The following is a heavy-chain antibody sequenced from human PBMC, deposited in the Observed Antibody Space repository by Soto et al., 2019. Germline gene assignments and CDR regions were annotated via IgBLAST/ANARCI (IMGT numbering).Heavy chain of an antibody. CDR2: IYPGDSDT. CDR3: ARLDVVVAAKPLGAFDI. D-gene: IGHD2-15*01. Sequence: LGESLKISCKGSGYSFTSYWIGWVRQMPGKGLEWMGIIYPGDSDTRYSPSFQGQVTISADKSISTAYLQWSSLKASDTAMYYCARLDVVVAAKPLGAFDIWGQGTMVTVSS. CDR1: GYSFTSYW. V-gene: IGHV5-51*01. J-gene: IGHJ3*02.